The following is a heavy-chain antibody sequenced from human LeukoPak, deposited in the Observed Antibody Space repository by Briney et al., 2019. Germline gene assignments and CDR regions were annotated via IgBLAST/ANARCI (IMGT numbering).Heavy chain of an antibody. Sequence: ASVKISCKASGYNFIDFGMNWVRQAPGKGLEWMGGFDPEDGETIYAQKFQGRVTMTEDTSTSTAYMELRSLRSDDTAVYYCARVARGSSPYYFDYWGQGTLVTVSS. D-gene: IGHD2-2*01. CDR2: FDPEDGET. CDR3: ARVARGSSPYYFDY. V-gene: IGHV1-24*01. CDR1: GYNFIDFG. J-gene: IGHJ4*02.